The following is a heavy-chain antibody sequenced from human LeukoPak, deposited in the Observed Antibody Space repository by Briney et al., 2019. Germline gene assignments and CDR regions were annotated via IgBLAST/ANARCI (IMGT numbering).Heavy chain of an antibody. CDR1: GFTFSSYA. CDR2: ISGSGGST. CDR3: AKVGSGIAAAARRNYFDY. V-gene: IGHV3-23*01. J-gene: IGHJ4*02. Sequence: GGSLRLSCAASGFTFSSYAMSWVRQAPGKGLEWVSAISGSGGSTYYADSVKGRFTISRDNSKNTLYLQMNSLRAEDTAVYYCAKVGSGIAAAARRNYFDYWGQGTLVTVSS. D-gene: IGHD6-13*01.